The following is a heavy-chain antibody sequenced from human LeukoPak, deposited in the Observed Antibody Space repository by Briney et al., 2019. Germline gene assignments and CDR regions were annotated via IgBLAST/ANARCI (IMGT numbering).Heavy chain of an antibody. D-gene: IGHD1-26*01. J-gene: IGHJ5*02. CDR3: ASTGYSGSYYWFDP. CDR2: IYYSGST. CDR1: GGSISSSSYY. V-gene: IGHV4-39*01. Sequence: SETLSLTCTVSGGSISSSSYYWGRIRLPPGKGLEWIGSIYYSGSTYYNPSLKSRVTISVDTSKNQFSLKLSSVTAADTAVYYCASTGYSGSYYWFDPWGQGTLVTVSS.